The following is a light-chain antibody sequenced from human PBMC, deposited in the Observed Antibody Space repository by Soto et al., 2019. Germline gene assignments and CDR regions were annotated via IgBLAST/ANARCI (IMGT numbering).Light chain of an antibody. J-gene: IGLJ2*01. CDR3: QAWDSRTLV. CDR2: QDT. CDR1: KLGDKY. V-gene: IGLV3-1*01. Sequence: SYELTQPPSVSVSPGQTASITCSGDKLGDKYACWYQQKPGQSPVLVIYQDTKRPSGIPERFSGSNSGNTATLTISGTQAMDEADYYCQAWDSRTLVFGGGTKLTVL.